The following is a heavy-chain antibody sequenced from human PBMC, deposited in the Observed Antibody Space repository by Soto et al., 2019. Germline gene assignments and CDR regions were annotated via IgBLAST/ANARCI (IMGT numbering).Heavy chain of an antibody. V-gene: IGHV1-69*02. Sequence: QVQLVQSGAEVKKPGSSVKVSCTASGGTFNSYTINWVRQAPGQGLEWVGRVNPIVGMSNSAQKFQGRVTITADKSTSKADMDLSSLKSDDTAVYYCATSYGSGSTHFDYWGQGTLVTVSS. J-gene: IGHJ4*02. CDR3: ATSYGSGSTHFDY. D-gene: IGHD3-10*01. CDR2: VNPIVGMS. CDR1: GGTFNSYT.